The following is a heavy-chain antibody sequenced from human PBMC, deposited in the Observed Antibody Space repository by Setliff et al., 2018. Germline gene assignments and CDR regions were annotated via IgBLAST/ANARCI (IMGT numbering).Heavy chain of an antibody. J-gene: IGHJ6*02. CDR3: ARDGVFYAMDF. D-gene: IGHD3-10*01. CDR2: ISGDGNTV. Sequence: GGSLRLSCVVSGFTFSDYYMSWIRQAPGKGLEWLSKISGDGNTVYYADSVRGRFTISRDNAKNSLYLQMNSLRAEDSAVYYCARDGVFYAMDFWGQGTTVTVSS. V-gene: IGHV3-11*04. CDR1: GFTFSDYY.